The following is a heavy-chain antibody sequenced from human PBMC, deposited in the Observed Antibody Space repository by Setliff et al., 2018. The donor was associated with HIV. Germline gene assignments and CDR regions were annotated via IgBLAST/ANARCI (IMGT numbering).Heavy chain of an antibody. CDR2: IYYSGST. J-gene: IGHJ3*02. Sequence: PSETLSLTCTVSGGSISSYYWSWIRQPPGKGLEWIGYIYYSGSTNYNPSLKSRVTISVDTSKNQFSLKLSSVTATDTAVYYCARDRTYYYDSSGYYGHAFDIWGQGTMVTVSS. CDR3: ARDRTYYYDSSGYYGHAFDI. D-gene: IGHD3-22*01. CDR1: GGSISSYY. V-gene: IGHV4-59*01.